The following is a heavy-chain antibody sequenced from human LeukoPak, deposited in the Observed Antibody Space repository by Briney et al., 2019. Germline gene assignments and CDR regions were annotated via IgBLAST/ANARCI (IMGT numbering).Heavy chain of an antibody. J-gene: IGHJ4*02. CDR1: GGSISSYY. CDR2: IHTSGST. V-gene: IGHV4-4*07. Sequence: SETLSLTCTVSGGSISSYYWSWIRQPAGEGLEWIGRIHTSGSTNYSPSLKSRVTMSVATSKNQSSLKLSSVTAADTAVYYCARDRYYYDSSARYFDYWGQGTLVTVSS. D-gene: IGHD3-22*01. CDR3: ARDRYYYDSSARYFDY.